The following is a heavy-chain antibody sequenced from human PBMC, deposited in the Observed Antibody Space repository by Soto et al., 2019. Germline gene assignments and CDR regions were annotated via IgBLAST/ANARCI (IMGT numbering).Heavy chain of an antibody. Sequence: QVQLVESGGGVVQPGRSLRLSCAASGFTFSSYAMHWVRQAPGKGLEWVAVISYDGSNKYYADSVKGRFTISRDNSKNTLYLQMNSLRAEDTAVYYCARGRRDSSGWSSPYWGQGTLVTVSS. V-gene: IGHV3-30-3*01. D-gene: IGHD6-19*01. CDR2: ISYDGSNK. J-gene: IGHJ4*02. CDR3: ARGRRDSSGWSSPY. CDR1: GFTFSSYA.